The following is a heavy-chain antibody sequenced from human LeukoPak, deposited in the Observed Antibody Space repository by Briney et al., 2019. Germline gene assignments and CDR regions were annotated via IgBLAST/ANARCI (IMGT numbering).Heavy chain of an antibody. CDR2: ISSSGSTI. J-gene: IGHJ4*02. Sequence: GGSLRLSCAASGFTFSDYYMSWIRQAPGKGLEWVSYISSSGSTIYYADSVKGRFTISRDDAKNSLYLQMNSLRAEDTAVYYCASEPVSSGWYLGYWGQGTLVTVSS. V-gene: IGHV3-11*01. CDR1: GFTFSDYY. CDR3: ASEPVSSGWYLGY. D-gene: IGHD6-19*01.